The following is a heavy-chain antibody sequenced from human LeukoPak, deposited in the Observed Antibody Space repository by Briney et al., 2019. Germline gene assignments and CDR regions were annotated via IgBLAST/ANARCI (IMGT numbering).Heavy chain of an antibody. J-gene: IGHJ6*03. CDR1: GFTFSDYY. CDR2: ISSSGSAI. Sequence: PGGSLRLSCAASGFTFSDYYMSWIRQAPGKGLEWVSYISSSGSAIYYADSVKGRFTISRDNAKNSLYLQMNSLRAEDTAVYYCARGRTYYDFWSGYDGKDTAMANYYYYYMDVWGKGTTVTVSS. D-gene: IGHD3-3*01. CDR3: ARGRTYYDFWSGYDGKDTAMANYYYYYMDV. V-gene: IGHV3-11*04.